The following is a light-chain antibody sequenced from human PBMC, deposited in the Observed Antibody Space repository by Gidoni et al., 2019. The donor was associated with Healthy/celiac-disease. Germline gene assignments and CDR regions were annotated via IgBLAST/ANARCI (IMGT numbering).Light chain of an antibody. J-gene: IGKJ2*01. CDR1: QSVSSY. CDR2: AAS. V-gene: IGKV3-11*01. CDR3: QQRSNWPYA. Sequence: DIVLTQSPATLSLSPGDRATLSCRASQSVSSYLAWYQQKPGQAPRLLIYAASNRATGIPARCSGSGSGTDFTLTISSLEPEDFAVYCCQQRSNWPYAFGQGTKLEIK.